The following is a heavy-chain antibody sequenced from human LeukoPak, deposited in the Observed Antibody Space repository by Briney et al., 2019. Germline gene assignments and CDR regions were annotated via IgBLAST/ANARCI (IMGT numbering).Heavy chain of an antibody. Sequence: SETLSLTCAVYGGSFSGYYWSWIRQPPGKGLEWIGEINHSGSTNYNPSLKSRVTISVDTSKNQFSLKLSSVTAADTAVYYCARHVRPLMGAPRFDYWGQGTLVTVSS. J-gene: IGHJ4*02. CDR3: ARHVRPLMGAPRFDY. D-gene: IGHD1-26*01. CDR1: GGSFSGYY. V-gene: IGHV4-34*01. CDR2: INHSGST.